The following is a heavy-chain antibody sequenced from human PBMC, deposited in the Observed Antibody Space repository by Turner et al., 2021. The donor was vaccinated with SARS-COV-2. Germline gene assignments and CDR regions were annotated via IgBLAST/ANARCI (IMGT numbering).Heavy chain of an antibody. CDR3: ARDKTGGYYGPLDY. CDR2: ISYDGSNK. V-gene: IGHV3-30-3*01. D-gene: IGHD3-22*01. J-gene: IGHJ4*02. Sequence: QVQLVESGGGVVQPGRSLRLSCAASGFTFSSYAMHWVRQAPGKGLEWVAVISYDGSNKYYADSVKGRLTISRDNSKNTLYLQINSLRAEDTAVYYCARDKTGGYYGPLDYWGQGTLVTVSS. CDR1: GFTFSSYA.